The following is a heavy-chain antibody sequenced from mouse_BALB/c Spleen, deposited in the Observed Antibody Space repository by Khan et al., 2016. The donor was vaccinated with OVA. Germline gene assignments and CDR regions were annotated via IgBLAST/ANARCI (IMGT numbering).Heavy chain of an antibody. V-gene: IGHV5-9-3*01. D-gene: IGHD2-1*01. Sequence: EVELVESGGGLVKPGGSLKLSCAASGFTFSDYAMSWVRQIPEKRLEWVATISGAGTYTYYPDSVKGRFTISRDNAKNTLYLQMSSLRSVDTAMFYCARHEAYVSYGGFADWGQGTLVTVSA. J-gene: IGHJ3*01. CDR2: ISGAGTYT. CDR1: GFTFSDYA. CDR3: ARHEAYVSYGGFAD.